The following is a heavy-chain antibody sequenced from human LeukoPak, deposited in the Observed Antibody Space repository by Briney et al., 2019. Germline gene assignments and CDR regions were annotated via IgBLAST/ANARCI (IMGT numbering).Heavy chain of an antibody. CDR3: ARATGSGSSWFDP. CDR2: IIPIFGTA. D-gene: IGHD3-10*01. Sequence: SVKVSCKASGGTFSSYAISWVRQAPGQGLEWMGGIIPIFGTANYAQKFQGRVTITADESTSTAYMELSSLRSEDMAVYYCARATGSGSSWFDPWGQGTLVTVSS. J-gene: IGHJ5*02. CDR1: GGTFSSYA. V-gene: IGHV1-69*13.